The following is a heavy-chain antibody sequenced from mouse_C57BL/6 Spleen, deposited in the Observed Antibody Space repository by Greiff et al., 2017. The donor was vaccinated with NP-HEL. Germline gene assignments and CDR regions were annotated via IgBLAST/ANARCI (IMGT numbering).Heavy chain of an antibody. J-gene: IGHJ2*01. CDR3: ARSLFITTVVAKYYFDY. Sequence: VQLQQSGPELVKPGALVKISCKASGYSFTDYNMNWVKQSNGKSLEWIGVINPNYGTTSYNQKFKGKATLTVDQSSSTAYMQLNSLTSEDSAVYYCARSLFITTVVAKYYFDYWGQGTTLTVSS. V-gene: IGHV1-39*01. CDR2: INPNYGTT. D-gene: IGHD1-1*01. CDR1: GYSFTDYN.